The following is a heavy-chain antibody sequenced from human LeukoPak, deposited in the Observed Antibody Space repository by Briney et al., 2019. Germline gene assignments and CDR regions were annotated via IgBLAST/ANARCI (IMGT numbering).Heavy chain of an antibody. CDR3: AKDSGIAAAVDYFDY. CDR2: ITGGSGAK. J-gene: IGHJ4*02. V-gene: IGHV3-23*01. D-gene: IGHD6-13*01. Sequence: GSLRLSCTASGFTFSNFAMSWVRQAPGKGLEWVSTITGGSGAKYYADSVKGRFTISRDNSKNTLYLQMNSLRAEDTAVYYCAKDSGIAAAVDYFDYWGQGTLVTVSS. CDR1: GFTFSNFA.